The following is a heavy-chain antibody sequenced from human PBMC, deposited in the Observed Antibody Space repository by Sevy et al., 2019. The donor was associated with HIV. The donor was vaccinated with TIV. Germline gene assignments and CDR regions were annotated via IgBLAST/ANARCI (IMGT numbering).Heavy chain of an antibody. V-gene: IGHV3-11*01. Sequence: GGSLRLSCAASGFIFRDYYFNWVRQAPGKGLEWVSYISGSADRVYYADSVKGRFTISRDDTDNSLYLQMNTLKAEETATYFCVRGEDYSSGTAQAGGDFWGQGTQVTVSS. J-gene: IGHJ4*02. D-gene: IGHD2-21*01. CDR1: GFIFRDYY. CDR3: VRGEDYSSGTAQAGGDF. CDR2: ISGSADRV.